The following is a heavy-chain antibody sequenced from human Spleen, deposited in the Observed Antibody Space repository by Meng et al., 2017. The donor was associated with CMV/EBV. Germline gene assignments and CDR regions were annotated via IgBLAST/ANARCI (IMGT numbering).Heavy chain of an antibody. CDR1: GYTFPGYY. J-gene: IGHJ5*02. D-gene: IGHD3-10*01. CDR2: INPNSGGT. V-gene: IGHV1-2*06. CDR3: ARIMVRGILIS. Sequence: SCTASGYTFPGYYMHWVRQAPGQGLEWMGRINPNSGGTNYAQKFQGRVTMTRDTSISTAYMELSRLRSDDTAVYYCARIMVRGILISWGQGTLVTVSS.